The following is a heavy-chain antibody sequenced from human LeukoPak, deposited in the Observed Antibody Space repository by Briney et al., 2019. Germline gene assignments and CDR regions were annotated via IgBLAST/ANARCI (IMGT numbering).Heavy chain of an antibody. CDR2: IWYDGSNK. Sequence: GGSLRLSCAASGFTFSSYGMHWVRQAPGKGLEWVAVIWYDGSNKYYADSVKGRFTISRDNSKNTLYLQMNSLRAEDTAVYYCARVPQYFDWSRPHYYYYGMDVWGQGTTVTVSS. V-gene: IGHV3-33*01. CDR3: ARVPQYFDWSRPHYYYYGMDV. D-gene: IGHD3-9*01. J-gene: IGHJ6*02. CDR1: GFTFSSYG.